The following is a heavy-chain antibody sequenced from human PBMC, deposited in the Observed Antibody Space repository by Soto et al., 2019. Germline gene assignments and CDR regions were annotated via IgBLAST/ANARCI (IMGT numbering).Heavy chain of an antibody. Sequence: GGSLRLSCAASGFKVSEYYMSWIRQAPGKGLEWLSYSSNSGTYTRYADSVKGRFSISRDNAINSLYLQMNSLRPDDTAVYYCANFPSCSSSTCLDYWGRGTLVTVSS. CDR3: ANFPSCSSSTCLDY. J-gene: IGHJ4*02. D-gene: IGHD2-15*01. CDR1: GFKVSEYY. CDR2: SSNSGTYT. V-gene: IGHV3-11*06.